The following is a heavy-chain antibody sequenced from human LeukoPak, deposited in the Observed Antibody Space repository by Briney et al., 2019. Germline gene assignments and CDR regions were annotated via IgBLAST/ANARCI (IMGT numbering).Heavy chain of an antibody. J-gene: IGHJ6*02. D-gene: IGHD5-18*01. CDR3: ARGINSLSMDV. CDR1: GFTFSNYW. CDR2: IKSDGSET. Sequence: GGSLRLSCAASGFTFSNYWVHWVRQAPGTGPVWVSRIKSDGSETAYADSVKGRFTISRDNAANMLYLRMDTLRAEDSAVYYCARGINSLSMDVWGQGTTVTVSS. V-gene: IGHV3-74*01.